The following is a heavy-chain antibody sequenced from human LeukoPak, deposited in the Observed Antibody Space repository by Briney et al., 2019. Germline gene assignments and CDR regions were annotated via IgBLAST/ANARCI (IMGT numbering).Heavy chain of an antibody. CDR3: ARCSGPALTYFDY. CDR1: GFTSSSYS. D-gene: IGHD6-25*01. V-gene: IGHV3-48*01. Sequence: PGGSLRLSCAASGFTSSSYSMNWVRQAPGKGLEWVSYISSSSSTIYYADSMKGRFTISRDNAKNSLYLQMNSLRAEDTAVYYCARCSGPALTYFDYWGQGTLVTVSS. CDR2: ISSSSSTI. J-gene: IGHJ4*02.